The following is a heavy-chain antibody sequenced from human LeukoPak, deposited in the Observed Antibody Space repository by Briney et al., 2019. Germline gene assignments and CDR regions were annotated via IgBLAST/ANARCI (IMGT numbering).Heavy chain of an antibody. CDR2: ISTDGTTT. Sequence: GGSLRLSCAASGFTFSTYWMHWVRQAPGKGLVWVSRISTDGTTTTYADSVKGRFTISRDNAKNTLHLQMNSLRVEDTAVYYCVSDHTGHDDHWGQGTLVTVSS. J-gene: IGHJ4*02. CDR3: VSDHTGHDDH. CDR1: GFTFSTYW. D-gene: IGHD1-1*01. V-gene: IGHV3-74*01.